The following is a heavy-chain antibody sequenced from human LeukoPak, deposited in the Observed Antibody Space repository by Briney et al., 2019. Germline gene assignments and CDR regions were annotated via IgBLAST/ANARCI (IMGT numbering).Heavy chain of an antibody. CDR3: ARDQATVATPWWDH. CDR1: GYTFTGYY. V-gene: IGHV1-2*02. D-gene: IGHD4-23*01. Sequence: GASVKVSCKSSGYTFTGYYVHWVRQAPGQGLEWMGWINGSSGGTKYAQKFQGRVTMTRDTSISTAYMELSRVRSDDTAVYFCARDQATVATPWWDHWGQGTLVTVSS. J-gene: IGHJ4*02. CDR2: INGSSGGT.